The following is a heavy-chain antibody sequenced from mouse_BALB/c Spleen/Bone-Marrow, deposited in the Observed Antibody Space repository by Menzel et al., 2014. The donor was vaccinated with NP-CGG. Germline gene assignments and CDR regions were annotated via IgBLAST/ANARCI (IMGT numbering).Heavy chain of an antibody. CDR3: ARSNSISTATDY. Sequence: VKLMESGAELVKPGASVKLSRKASGYTFTNYDINWVRQRPEQGLEWIGWIFPGNGSTNYNEKFKGKATLTTDKSSSTAYMQLSRLTSEDSAVYFCARSNSISTATDYWGQGTTLTVSS. J-gene: IGHJ2*01. D-gene: IGHD1-2*01. CDR2: IFPGNGST. V-gene: IGHV1-77*01. CDR1: GYTFTNYD.